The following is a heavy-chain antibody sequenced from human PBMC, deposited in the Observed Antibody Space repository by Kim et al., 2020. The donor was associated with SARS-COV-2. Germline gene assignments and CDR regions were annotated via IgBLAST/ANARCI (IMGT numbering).Heavy chain of an antibody. V-gene: IGHV3-23*01. D-gene: IGHD1-26*01. Sequence: TVYADSVKGRFTISRDDSENTVYLQVNSLRADDTAGYLCAKAPACGSIFEHWGQGTLVSVSA. CDR3: AKAPACGSIFEH. J-gene: IGHJ4*02. CDR2: T.